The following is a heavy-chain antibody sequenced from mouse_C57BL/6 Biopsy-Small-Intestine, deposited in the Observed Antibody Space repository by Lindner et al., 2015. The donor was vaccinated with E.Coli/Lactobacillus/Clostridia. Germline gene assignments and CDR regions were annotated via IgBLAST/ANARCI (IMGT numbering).Heavy chain of an antibody. Sequence: SVKVSCKASGYTFISHGIGWVRQAPGQGLEWLGWINAYSGYTNFAHKVQDRITMTRDTSTGIAYMELRSLRSDDTAVYYCARGLVMWSDWTYSYSYYMDVWGKGTTVTVSS. CDR3: ARGLVMWSDWTYSYSYYMDV. D-gene: IGHD2-10*01. CDR1: GYTFISHG. V-gene: IGHV1-7*01. J-gene: IGHJ1*03. CDR2: INAYSGYT.